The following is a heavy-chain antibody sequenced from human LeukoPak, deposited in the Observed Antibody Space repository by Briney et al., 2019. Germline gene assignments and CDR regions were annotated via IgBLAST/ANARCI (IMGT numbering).Heavy chain of an antibody. V-gene: IGHV4-39*01. CDR1: GGSISSSSSY. CDR2: TYDSWRN. D-gene: IGHD5-18*01. CDR3: ARFSGYIYGYDY. J-gene: IGHJ4*02. Sequence: PSETLSLTCTVSGGSISSSSSYWGWIRQPPGKGLEWIGTTYDSWRNYYNPSLKSRVTISGDTSKNQFSLKVTSVTAADTAVYYCARFSGYIYGYDYWGQGTLVTVSS.